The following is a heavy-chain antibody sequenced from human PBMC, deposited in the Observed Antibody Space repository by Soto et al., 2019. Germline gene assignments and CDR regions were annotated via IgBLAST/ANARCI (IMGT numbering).Heavy chain of an antibody. D-gene: IGHD6-19*01. CDR2: IYPGDSDT. V-gene: IGHV5-51*01. CDR1: GYTCTNYW. CDR3: ARPFDGSGWYDY. Sequence: GESLKISCKGSGYTCTNYWIGWVLQMPGKGLEWMGIIYPGDSDTRYSPSFQGQVTISADKSISTAYLQWSSLRPSDTAMYYCARPFDGSGWYDYWGQGTLVTVSS. J-gene: IGHJ4*02.